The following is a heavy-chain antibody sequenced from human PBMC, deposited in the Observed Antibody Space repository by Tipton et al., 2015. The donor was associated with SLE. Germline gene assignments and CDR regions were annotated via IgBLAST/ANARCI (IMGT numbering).Heavy chain of an antibody. D-gene: IGHD6-13*01. V-gene: IGHV4-61*09. CDR1: GGSISSGSYY. J-gene: IGHJ6*02. CDR2: IYTSGST. CDR3: ARAGIAAAYGMDV. Sequence: TLSLTCTVSGGSISSGSYYWSWIRQPAGRGLEWIGHIYTSGSTNYNHSLKSRVTISVDTSKKQFSLKLSSVTAADTAVYYCARAGIAAAYGMDVWGQGTTVTVSS.